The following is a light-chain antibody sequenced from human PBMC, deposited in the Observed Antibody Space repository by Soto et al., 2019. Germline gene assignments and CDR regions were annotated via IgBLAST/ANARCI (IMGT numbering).Light chain of an antibody. Sequence: DIQMTQSPSSLSASVGDRVTITCQASQDISNYLNWYQQKPGKAPKLLIYDASNLETGVPSRFSGSGSVTYFTSTISSLQPEDIATYYCQQYDNLPYTFDQGTKLEIK. J-gene: IGKJ2*01. V-gene: IGKV1-33*01. CDR2: DAS. CDR1: QDISNY. CDR3: QQYDNLPYT.